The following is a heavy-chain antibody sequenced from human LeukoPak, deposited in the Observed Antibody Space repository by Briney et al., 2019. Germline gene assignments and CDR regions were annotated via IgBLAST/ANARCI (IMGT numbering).Heavy chain of an antibody. J-gene: IGHJ4*02. V-gene: IGHV4-38-2*02. D-gene: IGHD3-10*01. CDR1: GYSISSGYY. CDR2: IYHSGST. Sequence: SETLSLTCNVSGYSISSGYYWGWIRQPPGKGLQWIGTIYHSGSTYYNPSLKSRVTISVDTSKNQFSLKLSSVTAADTAVYYCARRSELFYGSGSYYIRYFDYWGQGTLVTVSS. CDR3: ARRSELFYGSGSYYIRYFDY.